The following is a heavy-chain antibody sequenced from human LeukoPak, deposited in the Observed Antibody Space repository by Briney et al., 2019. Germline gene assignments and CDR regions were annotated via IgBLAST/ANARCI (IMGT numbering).Heavy chain of an antibody. J-gene: IGHJ3*02. CDR1: GGSINNYY. CDR2: LYTRGST. Sequence: SETLSLTCTVSGGSINNYYWSWIRQPAGKGLEWIGRLYTRGSTNYNPSLKSRVTMSVDTSKNQFSLKLSPVTAADTAVYYCARGRYCSADICSGGDAFDIWGQGTMVSVSS. D-gene: IGHD2-15*01. CDR3: ARGRYCSADICSGGDAFDI. V-gene: IGHV4-4*07.